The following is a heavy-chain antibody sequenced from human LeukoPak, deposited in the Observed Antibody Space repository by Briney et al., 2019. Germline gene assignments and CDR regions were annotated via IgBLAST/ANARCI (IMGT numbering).Heavy chain of an antibody. V-gene: IGHV3-7*01. D-gene: IGHD5-12*01. J-gene: IGHJ4*02. CDR1: GVSFRNYC. Sequence: GGSLRLSCAASGVSFRNYCMGWVRQAPGKGLEWVANIKHDGSEIYYVDSVEGRFTISRDTAKDSLFLQMNSLRVEDTAVYYCARDRGHSGYDLYDYWGQGTLVTVSS. CDR3: ARDRGHSGYDLYDY. CDR2: IKHDGSEI.